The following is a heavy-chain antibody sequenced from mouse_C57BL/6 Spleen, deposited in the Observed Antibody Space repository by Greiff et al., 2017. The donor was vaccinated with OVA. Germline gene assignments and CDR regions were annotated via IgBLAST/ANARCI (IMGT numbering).Heavy chain of an antibody. Sequence: QVQLKQSGPELVKPGASVKISCKASGYAFSSSWMNWVKQRPGKGLEWIGRIYPGDGDTNYNGKFKGKATLTADKSSSTAYMQLSSLTSEDSAVYFCARITTVVAKGYWGQGTTLTVSS. CDR3: ARITTVVAKGY. CDR1: GYAFSSSW. V-gene: IGHV1-82*01. J-gene: IGHJ2*01. CDR2: IYPGDGDT. D-gene: IGHD1-1*01.